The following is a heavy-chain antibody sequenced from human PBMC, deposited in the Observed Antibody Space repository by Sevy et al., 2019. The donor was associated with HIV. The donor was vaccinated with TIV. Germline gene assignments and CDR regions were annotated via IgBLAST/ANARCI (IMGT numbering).Heavy chain of an antibody. CDR1: GFSLSTSGVG. D-gene: IGHD3-3*01. J-gene: IGHJ6*02. V-gene: IGHV2-5*01. CDR2: ICWNDDK. CDR3: AHSYVDYDFWSGYSYYYGMDV. Sequence: SGPTLVKPTQTLTLTCTFSGFSLSTSGVGVGWIRQPPGKALEWLALICWNDDKRYSPSLKSRLTITKDTSKNQVVLTXTNMDPVDTATYYCAHSYVDYDFWSGYSYYYGMDVWGQGTTVTVSS.